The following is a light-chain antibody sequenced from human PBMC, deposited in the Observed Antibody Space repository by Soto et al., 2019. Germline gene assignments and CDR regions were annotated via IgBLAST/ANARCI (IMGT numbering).Light chain of an antibody. CDR1: QSISSY. V-gene: IGKV1-39*01. CDR3: QQSYSTPYA. CDR2: ATY. Sequence: DIQMTQSPSSLSASVGDRVTITCRASQSISSYLNWYQQKPGKAPKLLIYATYSLQSGVPSKFSGSGSGTDFTLTISSPQPEDFATYYCQQSYSTPYAFGQGNKLEIK. J-gene: IGKJ2*01.